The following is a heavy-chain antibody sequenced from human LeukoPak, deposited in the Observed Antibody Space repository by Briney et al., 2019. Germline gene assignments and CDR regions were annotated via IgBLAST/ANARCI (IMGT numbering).Heavy chain of an antibody. J-gene: IGHJ4*02. CDR2: IYPGDSDT. D-gene: IGHD5-12*01. V-gene: IGHV5-51*01. Sequence: GESLKISCKGSGYSFTTSWIGWVRQMPGKGLEWMGIIYPGDSDTRYSPSFQGQVTISADKSISTAYLQWSSLKASDTAMYYCARHAELRGYSGYDTLAAADDYWGQGTLVTVSS. CDR3: ARHAELRGYSGYDTLAAADDY. CDR1: GYSFTTSW.